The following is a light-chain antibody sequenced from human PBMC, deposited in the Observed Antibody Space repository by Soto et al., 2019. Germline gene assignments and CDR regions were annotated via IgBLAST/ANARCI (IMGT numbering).Light chain of an antibody. CDR3: AAWDDILRGYV. J-gene: IGLJ1*01. Sequence: QSVLTQPPSASGTPGQRVTISCSGSSSNIGSNYVYWYQQLPGTAPKLLIYRNNQRPSGVPDRFSGSKSGTSASLAISGLRSEDEAYYYCAAWDDILRGYVLGTGTKLTVL. V-gene: IGLV1-47*01. CDR1: SSNIGSNY. CDR2: RNN.